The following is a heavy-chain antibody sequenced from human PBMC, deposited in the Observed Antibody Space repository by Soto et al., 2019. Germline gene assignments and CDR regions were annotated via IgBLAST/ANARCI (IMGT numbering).Heavy chain of an antibody. V-gene: IGHV4-31*03. D-gene: IGHD6-19*01. J-gene: IGHJ3*02. CDR2: IYYSGST. CDR3: ASVAPGEAVAGTDDAFDI. CDR1: GGSISSGGYY. Sequence: SETLSLTCTVSGGSISSGGYYWSWIRQHPGKGLEWIGYIYYSGSTYYNPSLKSRVTISVDTSKNQFSLKLSSVTAADTAVYYCASVAPGEAVAGTDDAFDIWGQGTMVTVSS.